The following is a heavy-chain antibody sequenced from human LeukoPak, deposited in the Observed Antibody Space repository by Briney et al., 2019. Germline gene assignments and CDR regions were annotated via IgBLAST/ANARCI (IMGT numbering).Heavy chain of an antibody. CDR1: GFTFSTYA. D-gene: IGHD1-1*01. Sequence: PGGSLRLSCAASGFTFSTYAMSWVRQAPGKGLEWVSTFSGSGGSTYYADSVKGRFTISRDNSKNTLYLQMNSLRAEDTAVYYCAKPPAAGWNDGYYYYAMDVWGQGTTVTVSS. V-gene: IGHV3-23*01. J-gene: IGHJ6*02. CDR2: FSGSGGST. CDR3: AKPPAAGWNDGYYYYAMDV.